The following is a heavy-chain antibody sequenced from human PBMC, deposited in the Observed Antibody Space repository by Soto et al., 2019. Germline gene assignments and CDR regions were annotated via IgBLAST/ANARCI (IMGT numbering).Heavy chain of an antibody. V-gene: IGHV4-4*07. CDR3: ARDNTDFWSGNCFGMDV. CDR1: GGSISSYH. D-gene: IGHD3-3*01. Sequence: SETLSLTCIVSGGSISSYHWSWIRQPAGKGLEWIGRVYTSGSMNYNPSLKSRVTMSVDTSKKQFSLKLSSVTAADTAVYYCARDNTDFWSGNCFGMDVWGQGTTVTVSS. CDR2: VYTSGSM. J-gene: IGHJ6*02.